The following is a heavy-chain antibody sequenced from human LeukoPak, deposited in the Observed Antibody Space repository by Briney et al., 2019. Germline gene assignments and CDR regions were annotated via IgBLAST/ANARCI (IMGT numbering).Heavy chain of an antibody. V-gene: IGHV4-39*07. CDR3: ARLHLYYYDSSGYSD. CDR1: GASISGSRYY. D-gene: IGHD3-22*01. Sequence: SETLSLTCTVSGASISGSRYYWGWIRQPPGKGLEWIGNIYYIGTTYYNASLESRVTISVDTSKNQFSLKLSSVTAADTAVYYCARLHLYYYDSSGYSDWGQGTLVTVSS. CDR2: IYYIGTT. J-gene: IGHJ4*02.